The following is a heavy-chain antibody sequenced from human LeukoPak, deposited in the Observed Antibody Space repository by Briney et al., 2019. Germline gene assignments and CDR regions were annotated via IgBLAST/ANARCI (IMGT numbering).Heavy chain of an antibody. J-gene: IGHJ4*02. Sequence: GASVKVSCKASGGTFSSYAISWVRQAPGQGLEWMGRIIPILGIANYAQKFQGRVTMTRNTSISTAYMELSSLRSEDTAVYYCARGRFGSSSSLGYWGQGTLVTVSS. CDR2: IIPILGIA. CDR3: ARGRFGSSSSLGY. CDR1: GGTFSSYA. V-gene: IGHV1-69*04. D-gene: IGHD6-13*01.